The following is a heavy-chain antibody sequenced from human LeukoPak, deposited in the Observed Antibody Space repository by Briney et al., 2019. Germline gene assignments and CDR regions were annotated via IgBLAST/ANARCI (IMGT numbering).Heavy chain of an antibody. CDR1: GYTFTSYD. Sequence: GASVKVSCKASGYTFTSYDINWVRQAPGQGLEWMGWISAYNGNTNYAQKLQGRVTMTTDTSTSTAYMELSRLRSDDTAVYYCAREDRLWSGYANWFDPWGQGTLVTVSS. J-gene: IGHJ5*02. CDR2: ISAYNGNT. V-gene: IGHV1-18*01. D-gene: IGHD3-3*01. CDR3: AREDRLWSGYANWFDP.